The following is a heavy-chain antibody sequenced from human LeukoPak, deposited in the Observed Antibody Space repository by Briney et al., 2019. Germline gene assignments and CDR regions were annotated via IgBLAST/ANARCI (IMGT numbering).Heavy chain of an antibody. CDR1: GGTFSSYA. J-gene: IGHJ4*02. V-gene: IGHV1-69*13. CDR2: IIPIFGTA. Sequence: SVTVSFTASGGTFSSYAISWVRQAPGQGLEWMGGIIPIFGTANYAQKSQGRVTITADESTSTAYMELSSLRSEDTAVYYCAGGGEYDFWSGYYEGALDYWGQGTLVTVSS. D-gene: IGHD3-3*01. CDR3: AGGGEYDFWSGYYEGALDY.